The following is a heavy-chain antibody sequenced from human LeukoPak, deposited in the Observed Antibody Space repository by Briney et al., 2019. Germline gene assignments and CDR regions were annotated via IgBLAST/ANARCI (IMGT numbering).Heavy chain of an antibody. CDR3: VLNMVGGQIFDF. CDR1: GFTFSNYW. D-gene: IGHD3-10*01. CDR2: IKRHGIEK. J-gene: IGHJ4*02. Sequence: GGSLRLSCAASGFTFSNYWMSWVRQAPGKGLEWVADIKRHGIEKHYVDAVKGRFTISRDNAKNSPYLQMNSLRAEDTAVYYCVLNMVGGQIFDFWGQGTLVTVSS. V-gene: IGHV3-7*01.